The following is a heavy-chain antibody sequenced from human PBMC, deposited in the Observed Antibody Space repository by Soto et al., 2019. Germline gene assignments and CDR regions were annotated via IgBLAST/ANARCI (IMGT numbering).Heavy chain of an antibody. CDR1: GFTVSNNY. CDR2: IYSGGST. CDR3: ARDPPLSINWASGY. D-gene: IGHD6-13*01. Sequence: EVQLVESGGGLVQPGGSLRLSCAASGFTVSNNYMSWVRQAPGKVLEWVSVIYSGGSTYYADSVKGRFTISRDNSNTTLYIQMNSQRAEDKAVYYCARDPPLSINWASGYWGQGTLVTVSS. V-gene: IGHV3-66*01. J-gene: IGHJ4*02.